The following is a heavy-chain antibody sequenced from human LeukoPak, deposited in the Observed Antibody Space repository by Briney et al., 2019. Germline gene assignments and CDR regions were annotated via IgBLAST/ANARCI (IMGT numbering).Heavy chain of an antibody. CDR2: IWFDGSNK. CDR3: ARVGYIDEGIDY. J-gene: IGHJ4*02. CDR1: GFTFSSYA. V-gene: IGHV3-33*01. D-gene: IGHD5-24*01. Sequence: GRSLRLSCAASGFTFSSYAIHWVRQAPGKGLEWVAVIWFDGSNKYHADSLKGRFTISRDNSKNTLYLQMNSLRAEDTALYYCARVGYIDEGIDYWGQGTLVTVSS.